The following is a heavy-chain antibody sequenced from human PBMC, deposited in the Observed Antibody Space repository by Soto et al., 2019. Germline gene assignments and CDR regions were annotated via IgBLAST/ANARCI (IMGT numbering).Heavy chain of an antibody. J-gene: IGHJ6*03. D-gene: IGHD3-9*01. Sequence: PGGSLRLSCAASGFTFESYWMNWVRQAPGKGLEWVANVRQDESEKYYVDSVKGRFTISRDNAKNSLYLQMNGLRAEDTAVYSCARGGFLTAEGAHMDVWGKGTTVTVSS. CDR2: VRQDESEK. V-gene: IGHV3-7*02. CDR3: ARGGFLTAEGAHMDV. CDR1: GFTFESYW.